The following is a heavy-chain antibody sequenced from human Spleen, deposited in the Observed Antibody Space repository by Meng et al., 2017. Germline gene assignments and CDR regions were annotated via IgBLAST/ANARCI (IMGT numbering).Heavy chain of an antibody. CDR1: GGSISSGDNS. Sequence: SETLSLTCAVSGGSISSGDNSWSWIRQPPGKGLEWIGYIYYSGTTYYNPSLKSRVTISVDTSKNQFSLKLSSVTAADTAVYYCAREDTGGLERPHDAFDIWGQGTMVTVSS. D-gene: IGHD1-1*01. V-gene: IGHV4-31*11. CDR3: AREDTGGLERPHDAFDI. J-gene: IGHJ3*02. CDR2: IYYSGTT.